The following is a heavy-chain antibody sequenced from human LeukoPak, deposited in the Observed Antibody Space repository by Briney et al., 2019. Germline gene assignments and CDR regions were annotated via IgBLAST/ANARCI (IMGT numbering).Heavy chain of an antibody. CDR1: GFRFRNHW. CDR2: IKEDGSEK. Sequence: GGSLRLSCEASGFRFRNHWMNWVRQARGKGLEWVANIKEDGSEKYYVDSVKGRFTISRDNARNSLFLQMNSLRAEDTAVYYCAKGVDVWGKGTTVTVSS. V-gene: IGHV3-7*01. CDR3: AKGVDV. J-gene: IGHJ6*04.